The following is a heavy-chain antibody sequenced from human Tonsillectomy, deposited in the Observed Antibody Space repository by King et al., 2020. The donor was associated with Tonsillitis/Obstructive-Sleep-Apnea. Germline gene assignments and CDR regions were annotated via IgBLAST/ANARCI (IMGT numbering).Heavy chain of an antibody. CDR1: GFTFSSYA. CDR2: ISGGGGST. J-gene: IGHJ6*02. D-gene: IGHD2-2*01. CDR3: AKDCSSTSCYGMAV. V-gene: IGHV3-23*04. Sequence: VQLVESGGGLVQPGGSLRLSCAASGFTFSSYAMSWVRQAPGKGLEWVSTISGGGGSTYYADSVKGRFTISRDNFKNTLYLQMNSLRVEDTAVYYCAKDCSSTSCYGMAVWGQGNTVIVSS.